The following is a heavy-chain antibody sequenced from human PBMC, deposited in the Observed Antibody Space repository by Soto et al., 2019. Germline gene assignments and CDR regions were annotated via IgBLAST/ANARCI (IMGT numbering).Heavy chain of an antibody. CDR1: GFSLSTSGMG. D-gene: IGHD3-22*01. CDR2: IYWDDDK. CDR3: AHSSMTSSEEGDAFDS. V-gene: IGHV2-5*02. Sequence: QITLKESGPTLVKPTQTLTLTCTFSGFSLSTSGMGVDWIRQPPGKALECLALIYWDDDKRYSPSLKRRPTITKDAAKNQVVLTMNNMDHVDTGTYYCAHSSMTSSEEGDAFDSWGQGTTVTVSS. J-gene: IGHJ3*02.